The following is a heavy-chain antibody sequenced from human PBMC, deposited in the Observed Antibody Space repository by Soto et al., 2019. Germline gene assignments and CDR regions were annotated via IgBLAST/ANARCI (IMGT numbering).Heavy chain of an antibody. J-gene: IGHJ4*02. CDR3: ARLGGYKYGFYY. Sequence: ETLSLTCSVSGGSISSSSYYWGWIRQPPGKGLEWVGNIFYSGTTYYNPSLKSRVTISVDTSKNQFSLRLSSVTAADTALYYCARLGGYKYGFYYWGQGTLVTVSS. V-gene: IGHV4-39*01. CDR1: GGSISSSSYY. D-gene: IGHD5-18*01. CDR2: IFYSGTT.